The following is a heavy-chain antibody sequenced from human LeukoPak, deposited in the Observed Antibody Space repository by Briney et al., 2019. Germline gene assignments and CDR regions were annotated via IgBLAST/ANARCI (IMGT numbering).Heavy chain of an antibody. J-gene: IGHJ4*02. Sequence: GGSLRLSCAASGFTFSSYSMNWVRQAPGKGLEWVSSISSSSYIYYADSVKGRFTISRDNAKNSLYLQMNSLRVEDTAVYYCARGPGALGVDYWGQGTLVTVSS. CDR2: ISSSSYI. D-gene: IGHD3-16*01. CDR3: ARGPGALGVDY. V-gene: IGHV3-21*01. CDR1: GFTFSSYS.